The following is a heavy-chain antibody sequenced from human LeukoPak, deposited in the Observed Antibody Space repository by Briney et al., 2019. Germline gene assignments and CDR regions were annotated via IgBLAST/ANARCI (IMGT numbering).Heavy chain of an antibody. J-gene: IGHJ4*02. V-gene: IGHV3-15*01. Sequence: GGSLRLSCGGSGFIFANAWMTWVRQAPGKGLEWVGRIKRESDGGTVDYAAPLKGRFTISRDDSQNMAFLEMTSLKAEDTALYYCTTAWRDETDRYFDYWGQGTLVTVSS. CDR1: GFIFANAW. CDR2: IKRESDGGTV. CDR3: TTAWRDETDRYFDY. D-gene: IGHD3-16*02.